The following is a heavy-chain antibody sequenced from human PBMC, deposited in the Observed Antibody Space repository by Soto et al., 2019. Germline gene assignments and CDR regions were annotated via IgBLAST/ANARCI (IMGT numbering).Heavy chain of an antibody. Sequence: GGSLRLSCAASGFTFSSHAMSWVRQAPGKGLEWVSAISGSGGSTYYADSVKGRFTISRDNSKNTLYLQMNSLRAEDTAVYYCAKDHHPLWLELRVNWFDPWGQGTLVTVSS. CDR2: ISGSGGST. CDR1: GFTFSSHA. V-gene: IGHV3-23*01. J-gene: IGHJ5*02. CDR3: AKDHHPLWLELRVNWFDP. D-gene: IGHD1-7*01.